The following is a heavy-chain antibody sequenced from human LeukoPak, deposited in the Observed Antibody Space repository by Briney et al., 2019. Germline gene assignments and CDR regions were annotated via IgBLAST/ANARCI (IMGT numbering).Heavy chain of an antibody. CDR3: ALRLAPYGSGSYYRPFDS. J-gene: IGHJ4*02. CDR2: IYYSGNT. CDR1: GGSISPYY. Sequence: SETLSLTCTVSGGSISPYYWSWIRQPPGKGLEWIGYIYYSGNTNYNPSLKSRVTISLDTSKNQFSLKLSSVTAADTAVYYYALRLAPYGSGSYYRPFDSWGQGTLVTVSS. D-gene: IGHD3-10*01. V-gene: IGHV4-59*12.